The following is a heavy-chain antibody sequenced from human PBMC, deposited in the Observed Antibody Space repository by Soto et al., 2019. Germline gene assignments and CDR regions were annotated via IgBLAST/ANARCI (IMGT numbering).Heavy chain of an antibody. CDR1: GFTFSSYA. J-gene: IGHJ2*01. V-gene: IGHV3-23*01. CDR3: AKAGVAARPRTSYWYFDL. CDR2: ISGSGGST. D-gene: IGHD6-6*01. Sequence: VQLLESGGGLVQPGGSLRLSCAASGFTFSSYAMSWVRQAPGKGLEWVSAISGSGGSTYYADSVKGRFTISRDNSKNTLCLQMNSLRAEDTAVYYCAKAGVAARPRTSYWYFDLWGRGTLVTVSS.